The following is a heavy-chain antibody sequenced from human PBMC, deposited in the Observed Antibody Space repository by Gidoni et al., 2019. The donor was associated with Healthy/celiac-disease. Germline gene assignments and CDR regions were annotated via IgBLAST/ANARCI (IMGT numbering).Heavy chain of an antibody. CDR3: ARKQSSGYPGGYFDY. J-gene: IGHJ4*02. D-gene: IGHD3-22*01. V-gene: IGHV4-34*01. Sequence: QVQLQQWGAGLLKPSETLSLTCAVYGGSFSGYYWSWIRQPPGKGLEWIGEINHSGSTNYNQSLKSRVTIAVDTSKNQFSLKLSSVTAADTAVYYWARKQSSGYPGGYFDYWGQGTLVTVSS. CDR2: INHSGST. CDR1: GGSFSGYY.